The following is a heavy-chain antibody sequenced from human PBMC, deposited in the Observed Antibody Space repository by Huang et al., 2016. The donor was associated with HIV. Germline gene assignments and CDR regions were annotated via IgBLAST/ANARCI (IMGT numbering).Heavy chain of an antibody. CDR1: GFTFSSYG. V-gene: IGHV3-30*02. J-gene: IGHJ4*02. Sequence: QVQLVESGGGVVQPGGSLRLSCAASGFTFSSYGIHWVRQAPGKGLEWVAFIRYDGTNKYYADSVKGRFTISRDNSKNTLYLQVNSLRADGTAVYYCAKPVSGSYTGFNYWGQGTLVTVSS. CDR3: AKPVSGSYTGFNY. CDR2: IRYDGTNK. D-gene: IGHD1-26*01.